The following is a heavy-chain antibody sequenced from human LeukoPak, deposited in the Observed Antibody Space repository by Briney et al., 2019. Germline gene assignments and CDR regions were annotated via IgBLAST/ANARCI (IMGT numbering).Heavy chain of an antibody. Sequence: GGSLRLSCAASGFTFSSYEMNWVRQAPGKELEWLSGVSPPGGGTYYADSVKGRFTISRDDSENTLSLQMNSLRVEDTAIYYCARDLAWGAFDYWGQGTLVTVSS. CDR2: VSPPGGGT. D-gene: IGHD7-27*01. CDR1: GFTFSSYE. CDR3: ARDLAWGAFDY. J-gene: IGHJ4*02. V-gene: IGHV3-23*01.